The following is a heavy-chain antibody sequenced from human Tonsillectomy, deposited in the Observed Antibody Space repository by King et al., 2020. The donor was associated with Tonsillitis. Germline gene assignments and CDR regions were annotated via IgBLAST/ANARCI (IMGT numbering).Heavy chain of an antibody. V-gene: IGHV3-30*18. CDR1: GFLFKSFG. D-gene: IGHD1-14*01. CDR3: AKEGAGPFDS. J-gene: IGHJ4*02. Sequence: QVQLVESGGGVVQPGGSLRISCEASGFLFKSFGMHWVRQAPAKGLEWVATLSYDGGDTYYAESVKGRFTISRDNSEHTLYLQMNSLRREDTAIYYCAKEGAGPFDSWGRGTLVTVSA. CDR2: LSYDGGDT.